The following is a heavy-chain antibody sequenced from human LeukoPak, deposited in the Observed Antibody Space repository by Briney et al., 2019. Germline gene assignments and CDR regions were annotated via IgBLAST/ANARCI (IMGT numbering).Heavy chain of an antibody. D-gene: IGHD6-6*01. V-gene: IGHV3-23*01. CDR2: ISGSGGST. J-gene: IGHJ4*02. CDR1: GFTFSSYA. Sequence: GGSLRLFCAASGFTFSSYAMSWVRQAPGKGLEWVSAISGSGGSTYYADSVKGRFTISRDNSKNTLYLQMNSLGAEDTAVYYYAKDRYSSSSGLEFDYWGQGTLVTVSS. CDR3: AKDRYSSSSGLEFDY.